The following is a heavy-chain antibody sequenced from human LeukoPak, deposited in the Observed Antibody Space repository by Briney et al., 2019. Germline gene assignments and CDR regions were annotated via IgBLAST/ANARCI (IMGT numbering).Heavy chain of an antibody. CDR1: GYTFTGYY. CDR2: INPNSGGT. Sequence: ASVKVSCKASGYTFTGYYMHWVRQAPGQGLEWMGWINPNSGGTNYAQKFQSRVTMTRDTSISTAYMELSRLRSDDTAVYYCARDFVLMVYAPEGDAFDIWGQGTMVTVSS. J-gene: IGHJ3*02. D-gene: IGHD2-8*01. CDR3: ARDFVLMVYAPEGDAFDI. V-gene: IGHV1-2*02.